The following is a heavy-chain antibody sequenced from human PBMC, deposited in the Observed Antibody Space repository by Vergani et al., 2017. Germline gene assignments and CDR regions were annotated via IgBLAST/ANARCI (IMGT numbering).Heavy chain of an antibody. Sequence: QLQLQESGPGLVKPSETLSLTCTVSVGSISSSSYYWGWIRQPPGKGLEWIGSIYYSGSNYYNPSLKSRVTISVDTSKNQFSLKLSSVTAADTAVYYCARDRWGTIGGAFDIWGQGTMVTVSS. CDR3: ARDRWGTIGGAFDI. V-gene: IGHV4-39*07. J-gene: IGHJ3*02. CDR1: VGSISSSSYY. CDR2: IYYSGSN. D-gene: IGHD3-16*01.